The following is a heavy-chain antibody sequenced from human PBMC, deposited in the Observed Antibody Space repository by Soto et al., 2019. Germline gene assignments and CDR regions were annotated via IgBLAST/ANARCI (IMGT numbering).Heavy chain of an antibody. J-gene: IGHJ4*02. D-gene: IGHD6-19*01. Sequence: GASVKVSCKASGYTFTSYGISWVRKEPGQGLEWMGWISAYNGNTNYAQKLQGRVTMTTDTSTSTAYMELRSLRVEDTATYYCARTTFPPSHSSGWYPDSWGQGTLVTVSS. V-gene: IGHV1-18*01. CDR2: ISAYNGNT. CDR3: ARTTFPPSHSSGWYPDS. CDR1: GYTFTSYG.